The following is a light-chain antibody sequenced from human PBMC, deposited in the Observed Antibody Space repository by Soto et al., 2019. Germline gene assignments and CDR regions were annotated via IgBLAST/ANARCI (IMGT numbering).Light chain of an antibody. Sequence: QSVLTQPPSVSGAPGQRVTISCTGSSSNIGANYDVHWYQQRPGTAPKLLIFGNNNRPSGVPDRFSGSKSGTSASLAITGLQAEDEGDYYCQSYDNSLNTVLFGGGTKVTVL. J-gene: IGLJ2*01. CDR3: QSYDNSLNTVL. CDR1: SSNIGANYD. CDR2: GNN. V-gene: IGLV1-40*01.